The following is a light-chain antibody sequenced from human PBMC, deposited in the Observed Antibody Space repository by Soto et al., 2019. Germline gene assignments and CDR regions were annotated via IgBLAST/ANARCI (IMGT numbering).Light chain of an antibody. Sequence: EIVMTQSPATLSVSPGERATLSCRASRSVSSNLAWYQQKPGQAPRLLIYDASTRATGIPARFSGSGSGTEFTLTISSLQSGDFALYYCQEYNNWPRTFGLGTKVEIK. V-gene: IGKV3-15*01. CDR2: DAS. CDR1: RSVSSN. CDR3: QEYNNWPRT. J-gene: IGKJ1*01.